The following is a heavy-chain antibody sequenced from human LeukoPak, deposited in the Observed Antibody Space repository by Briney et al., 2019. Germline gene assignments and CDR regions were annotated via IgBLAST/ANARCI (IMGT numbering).Heavy chain of an antibody. CDR1: GYTFTSYG. CDR3: ARALGHTTVGNDAFDI. D-gene: IGHD1-1*01. CDR2: INPNSGGT. J-gene: IGHJ3*02. V-gene: IGHV1-2*02. Sequence: ASVKVSCKASGYTFTSYGISWVRQAPGQGLEWMGWINPNSGGTNYAQKFQGRVTMTRDTSISTAYMELSRLRSDDTAVYYCARALGHTTVGNDAFDIWGQGTMVTVSS.